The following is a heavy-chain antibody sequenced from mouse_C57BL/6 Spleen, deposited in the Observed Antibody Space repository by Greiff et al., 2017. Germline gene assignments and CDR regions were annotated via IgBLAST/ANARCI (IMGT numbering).Heavy chain of an antibody. V-gene: IGHV1-26*01. CDR1: GYTFTDYY. CDR2: INPNNGGT. D-gene: IGHD1-1*01. J-gene: IGHJ2*01. Sequence: EVQLQQSGPELVKPGASVKISCKASGYTFTDYYMNWVKQSHGKSLEWIGDINPNNGGTSYNQKFKGKATLTVDKSSSTAYMELRSLTSEDSAVYYCASRYYYGSSYYYWGQGTTLTVSS. CDR3: ASRYYYGSSYYY.